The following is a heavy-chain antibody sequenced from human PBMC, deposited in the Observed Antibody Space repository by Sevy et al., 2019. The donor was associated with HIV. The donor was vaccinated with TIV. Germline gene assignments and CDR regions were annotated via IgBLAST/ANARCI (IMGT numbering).Heavy chain of an antibody. D-gene: IGHD2-15*01. Sequence: ASVKVSCKVSGYTLTKLSIHWVRQAPGKGLEWMGDFDSQDGETIYSQRFQGRVTMTVDTPTDTAYVDLSSLTSEDTAVYYCATVGLRYYSGSSSYQGDWFDPWGQGTLVTVSS. J-gene: IGHJ5*02. CDR1: GYTLTKLS. CDR3: ATVGLRYYSGSSSYQGDWFDP. V-gene: IGHV1-24*01. CDR2: FDSQDGET.